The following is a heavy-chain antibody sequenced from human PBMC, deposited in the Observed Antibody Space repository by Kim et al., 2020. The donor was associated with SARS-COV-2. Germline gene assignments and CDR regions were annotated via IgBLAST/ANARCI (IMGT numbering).Heavy chain of an antibody. Sequence: LSLTCAASGFTFSSYEMNWVRQAPGKGLEWVSYISSSGSTIYYADSVKGRFTISRDNAKNSLYLQMNSLRAEDTAVYYCARILGSVDYWGQGTLVTVSS. V-gene: IGHV3-48*03. D-gene: IGHD6-25*01. J-gene: IGHJ4*02. CDR1: GFTFSSYE. CDR3: ARILGSVDY. CDR2: ISSSGSTI.